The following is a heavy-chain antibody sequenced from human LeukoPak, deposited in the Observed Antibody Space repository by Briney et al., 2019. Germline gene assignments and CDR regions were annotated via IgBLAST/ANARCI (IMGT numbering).Heavy chain of an antibody. J-gene: IGHJ6*03. CDR2: INWNGGST. Sequence: PGGSLRLSCAASGFTFDDYGMSWVRQAPGKGLEWVSGINWNGGSTGYADSVKGRFTISRDNAKNFLYLQMNSLRAEDTALYYCARDTSSGYPSYYYYYMDVWGKGTTVTVSS. D-gene: IGHD3-22*01. CDR3: ARDTSSGYPSYYYYYMDV. CDR1: GFTFDDYG. V-gene: IGHV3-20*04.